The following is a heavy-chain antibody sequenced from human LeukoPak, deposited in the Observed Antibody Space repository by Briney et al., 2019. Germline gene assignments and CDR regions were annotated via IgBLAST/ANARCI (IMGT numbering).Heavy chain of an antibody. CDR2: IYYRGST. D-gene: IGHD4-17*01. Sequence: SQTLSLTCTFSGCSLISRGYYLICIPQHPGKALEGLGYIYYRGSTYYNPSIKSRVTISVDTYKNQFLLKLSSVAAAETDVYYCARGGYGASDVWFDHWGQGTLVTVSS. J-gene: IGHJ5*02. V-gene: IGHV4-31*03. CDR3: ARGGYGASDVWFDH. CDR1: GCSLISRGYY.